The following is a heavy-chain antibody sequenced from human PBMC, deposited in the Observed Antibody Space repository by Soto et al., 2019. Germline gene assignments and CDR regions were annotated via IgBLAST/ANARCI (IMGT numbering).Heavy chain of an antibody. V-gene: IGHV1-24*01. CDR1: RYTPPEIF. D-gene: IGHD1-20*01. J-gene: IGHJ6*02. CDR3: ATEPITGTPGWDV. CDR2: FDPEDGET. Sequence: GAPVKGSFKGFRYTPPEIFIPWGRQAPGKGLEWMGGFDPEDGETIYAQKFQGRVTMTEDTSTDTAYMELSSLRSEDTAVYYCATEPITGTPGWDVWGQGTTVTVSS.